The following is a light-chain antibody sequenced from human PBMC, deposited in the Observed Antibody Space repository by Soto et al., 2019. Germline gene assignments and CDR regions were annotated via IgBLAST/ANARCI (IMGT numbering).Light chain of an antibody. CDR1: SSDVGGYNY. CDR2: EVS. CDR3: ISYTGSSTLV. Sequence: QSALTQPASVSGSPGQSITISCTGTSSDVGGYNYVSWYQQHPGKAPKLMIYEVSNRPSGVSNRFSGSKSGNTASLTISGLQAQDEADYYCISYTGSSTLVFGGGTKLTVL. V-gene: IGLV2-14*01. J-gene: IGLJ2*01.